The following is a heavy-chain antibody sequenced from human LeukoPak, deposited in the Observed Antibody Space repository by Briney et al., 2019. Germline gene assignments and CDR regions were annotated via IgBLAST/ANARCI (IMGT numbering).Heavy chain of an antibody. J-gene: IGHJ4*02. V-gene: IGHV3-9*01. Sequence: GGSLRLSCAASGFTFDDYAMHWVRQAPGKGLEWVSGINWNSGGIAYADSLKGRFTISRDNAKNSLYLQMNSLRAEDTALHYCAKETDLYGSGRPKVFDYWGQGTLVTVSS. CDR1: GFTFDDYA. D-gene: IGHD3-10*01. CDR2: INWNSGGI. CDR3: AKETDLYGSGRPKVFDY.